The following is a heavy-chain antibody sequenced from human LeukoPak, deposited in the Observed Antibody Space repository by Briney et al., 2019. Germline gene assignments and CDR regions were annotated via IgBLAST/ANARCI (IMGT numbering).Heavy chain of an antibody. CDR3: ARMRYTGFDP. CDR1: EYTFTDYA. J-gene: IGHJ5*02. Sequence: ASVTVSCTASEYTFTDYAINWVRQAPGQRLEWMGWINAGNGNTKYSQKFQGRVTITRDTSASTAYMELSSLRSEDTAVYYCARMRYTGFDPWGQGTLVTVSS. V-gene: IGHV1-3*01. CDR2: INAGNGNT. D-gene: IGHD5-18*01.